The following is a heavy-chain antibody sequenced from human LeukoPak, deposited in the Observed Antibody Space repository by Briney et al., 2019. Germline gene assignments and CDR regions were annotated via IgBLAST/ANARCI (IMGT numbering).Heavy chain of an antibody. J-gene: IGHJ4*02. CDR1: GGSISSSSYY. V-gene: IGHV4-39*01. D-gene: IGHD1-26*01. Sequence: SETLSLTCTVSGGSISSSSYYWGWIRQPPGKGLEWIGSIYYSGSTYYNPSLKSRVTISVDTSKNQFSLKLSSVTTADTAVYYCAILERGELLVTDYWGQGTLVTVSS. CDR2: IYYSGST. CDR3: AILERGELLVTDY.